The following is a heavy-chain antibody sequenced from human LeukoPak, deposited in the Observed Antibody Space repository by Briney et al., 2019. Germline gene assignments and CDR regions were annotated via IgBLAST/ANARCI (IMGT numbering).Heavy chain of an antibody. V-gene: IGHV3-21*01. Sequence: GGSLRLSCAASGFTFSSYSMNWVRQAPGKGLEWVSSISSSSSYIYYADSVKGRFTISRDNAKNSLYLQMNSLRAEDTAVYYCARGRGEDYMDVWGKGTTVTVSS. D-gene: IGHD2-21*01. CDR1: GFTFSSYS. CDR2: ISSSSSYI. J-gene: IGHJ6*03. CDR3: ARGRGEDYMDV.